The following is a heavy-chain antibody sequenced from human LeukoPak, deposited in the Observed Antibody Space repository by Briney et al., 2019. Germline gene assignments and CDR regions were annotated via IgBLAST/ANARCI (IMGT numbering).Heavy chain of an antibody. CDR1: GGSISSYY. D-gene: IGHD2-15*01. Sequence: PSETLSLTCTVSGGSISSYYWSWVRQPAGKGLEWIGRNYTSGSTNYNPSLKSRVTISVDKSKNQFSLKLSSVTAADTAVYYCARDLSGCSGGSCRAAYYYYYMDVWGKGTTVTVSS. J-gene: IGHJ6*03. CDR2: NYTSGST. V-gene: IGHV4-4*07. CDR3: ARDLSGCSGGSCRAAYYYYYMDV.